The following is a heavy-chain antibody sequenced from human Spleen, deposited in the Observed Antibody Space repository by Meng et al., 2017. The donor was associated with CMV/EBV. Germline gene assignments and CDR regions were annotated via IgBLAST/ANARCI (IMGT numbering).Heavy chain of an antibody. D-gene: IGHD6-13*01. V-gene: IGHV1-2*02. Sequence: ASGYTLSDNYIHWVRQAPGQGLEWMGWINPGSGTTKYAQKFQDRVTMTRDMSINTAYMDLSRLKFDDTAVYFCARAQAIGAANWLDPWGQGALVTVSS. CDR3: ARAQAIGAANWLDP. CDR2: INPGSGTT. CDR1: GYTLSDNY. J-gene: IGHJ5*02.